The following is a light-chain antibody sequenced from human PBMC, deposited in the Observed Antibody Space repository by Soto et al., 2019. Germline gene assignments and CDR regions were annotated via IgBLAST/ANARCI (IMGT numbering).Light chain of an antibody. CDR2: KAS. CDR1: QSISSW. V-gene: IGKV1-5*03. J-gene: IGKJ4*01. CDR3: QQYNGYPPT. Sequence: DIQMTQSPSTLSASVGDRVTITCRASQSISSWLAWYQQKPGKAPNLLISKASSLESRVPSRFSGSGSGTEFTLTISSLQPDDFGTYYCQQYNGYPPTFGGGTKIEIK.